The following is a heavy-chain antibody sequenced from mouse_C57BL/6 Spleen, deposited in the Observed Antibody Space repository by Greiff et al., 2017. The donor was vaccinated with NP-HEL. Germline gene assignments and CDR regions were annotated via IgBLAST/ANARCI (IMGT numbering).Heavy chain of an antibody. J-gene: IGHJ2*01. D-gene: IGHD2-5*01. CDR2: IYPGDGDT. V-gene: IGHV1-82*01. CDR1: GYAFSSSW. CDR3: ARHYSNGYFDY. Sequence: VKLQESGPELVKPGASVKISCKASGYAFSSSWMNWVKQRPGKGLEWIGRIYPGDGDTNYNGKFKGKATLTADKSSSTAYMQLSSLTSEDSAVYFCARHYSNGYFDYWGQGTTLTVSS.